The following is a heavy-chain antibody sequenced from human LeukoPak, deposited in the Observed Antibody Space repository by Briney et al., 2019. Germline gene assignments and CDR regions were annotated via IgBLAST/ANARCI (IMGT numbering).Heavy chain of an antibody. V-gene: IGHV4-39*01. CDR2: IYYSGST. Sequence: PSETLSLTCTVSRGSISGSIRSYYWSWLRQPPGKGLEWIGSIYYSGSTYYNPSLKSRVTISVDTSKNQFSLKLSSVTAADTAVYYCASLSPDYGAAFDYWGQGTLVTVSS. CDR1: RGSISGSIRSYY. J-gene: IGHJ4*02. CDR3: ASLSPDYGAAFDY. D-gene: IGHD4-17*01.